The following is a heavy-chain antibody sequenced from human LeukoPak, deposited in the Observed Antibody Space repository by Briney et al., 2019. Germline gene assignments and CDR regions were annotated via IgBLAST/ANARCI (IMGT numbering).Heavy chain of an antibody. CDR2: IKQDGSEK. J-gene: IGHJ5*02. D-gene: IGHD3-3*01. CDR1: GFTFSSYW. V-gene: IGHV3-7*01. CDR3: ARDYSIAYDFWSGSSST. Sequence: GGSLRLSCAASGFTFSSYWMSWVRQAPGKGLEWVANIKQDGSEKYYVDSVKGRFTIPRDNAKNSLYLQMNSLRAEDTAVYYCARDYSIAYDFWSGSSSTWGQGTLVTVSS.